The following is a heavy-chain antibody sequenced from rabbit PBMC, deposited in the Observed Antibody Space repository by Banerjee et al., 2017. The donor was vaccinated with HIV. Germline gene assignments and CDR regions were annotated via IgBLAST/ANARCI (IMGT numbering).Heavy chain of an antibody. CDR3: ARRSDASGDFRL. CDR1: GIDFSSYG. CDR2: IYPDYGST. D-gene: IGHD1-1*01. Sequence: QEQLVESGGGLVTLGGSLKLSCKASGIDFSSYGISWVRQAPGKGLEWIAYIYPDYGSTDYASWVNGRFTISKTSSTTVTLQMTSLTAADTATYFCARRSDASGDFRLWGPGTLVTVS. J-gene: IGHJ4*01. V-gene: IGHV1S45*01.